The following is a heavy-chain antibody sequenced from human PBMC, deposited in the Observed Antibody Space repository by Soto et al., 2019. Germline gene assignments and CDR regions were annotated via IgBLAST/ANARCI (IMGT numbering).Heavy chain of an antibody. Sequence: QVQLQQWGAGLLKPSETLSLTCAVYGGSFSNYYWSWIRQPPGKGLEWIGENNHSGSANYNPSLKSRVTISVDTSKNQFSLKLSSVTAADKAVYYCARDTYTSGWYAEAGYYGMDVWGQGTPVTVSS. J-gene: IGHJ6*02. V-gene: IGHV4-34*01. CDR3: ARDTYTSGWYAEAGYYGMDV. CDR1: GGSFSNYY. CDR2: NNHSGSA. D-gene: IGHD6-19*01.